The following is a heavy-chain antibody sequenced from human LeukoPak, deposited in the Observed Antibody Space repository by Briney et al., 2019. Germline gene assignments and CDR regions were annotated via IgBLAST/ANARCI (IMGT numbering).Heavy chain of an antibody. Sequence: ASVKVSCKASGYTFTNYGISWVRQAPGQGLEWMGWISAYNGNTNYAQKLQGRVTMTTDTSTRTAYMELRSLRSDDTAVYYCARDRGSPHEGSSSWFDPWGQGTLVTVSS. V-gene: IGHV1-18*01. J-gene: IGHJ5*02. CDR1: GYTFTNYG. CDR3: ARDRGSPHEGSSSWFDP. CDR2: ISAYNGNT. D-gene: IGHD6-13*01.